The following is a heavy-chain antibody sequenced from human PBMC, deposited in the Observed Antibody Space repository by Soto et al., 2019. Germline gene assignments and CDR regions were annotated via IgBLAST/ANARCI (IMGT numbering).Heavy chain of an antibody. D-gene: IGHD3-16*02. CDR3: VKVGYRDYVWGSYRPNNWFDP. V-gene: IGHV3-23*01. CDR2: ISGSGGST. Sequence: GGSLRLSCAASGFTFSSYAMSWVRQAPGKGLEWVSAISGSGGSTYYADSVKGRFTISRDNSKNTLYLQMNSLRAEDTAVYYCVKVGYRDYVWGSYRPNNWFDPWGQGTLVTVSS. J-gene: IGHJ5*02. CDR1: GFTFSSYA.